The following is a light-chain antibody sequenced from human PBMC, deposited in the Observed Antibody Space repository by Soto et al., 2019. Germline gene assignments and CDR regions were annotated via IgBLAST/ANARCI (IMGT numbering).Light chain of an antibody. Sequence: EIVLTQSPGTLSLSPGERATVSCRASQSVSSSYLAWYQHKPGQAPRLLISGASNRAAGIPARFSASGTGTDFTLTISDVQPEDFAVYYCHQRQSWPRTFGQGTKVDIK. J-gene: IGKJ1*01. CDR3: HQRQSWPRT. CDR1: QSVSSS. CDR2: GAS. V-gene: IGKV3-11*01.